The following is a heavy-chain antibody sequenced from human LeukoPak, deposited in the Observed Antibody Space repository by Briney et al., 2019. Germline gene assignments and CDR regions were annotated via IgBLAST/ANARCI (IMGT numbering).Heavy chain of an antibody. V-gene: IGHV1-46*01. CDR2: INPSGGST. CDR1: GYTFTSYY. Sequence: ASVKVSCKASGYTFTSYYMHWVRQAPGQGLEWMGIINPSGGSTSYAQKFQGRVTMTRDMSTSTVYMELSSLRSEDTAVYYCARGSDIVVVPAENWFDPWGQGTLVTVSS. J-gene: IGHJ5*02. CDR3: ARGSDIVVVPAENWFDP. D-gene: IGHD2-2*01.